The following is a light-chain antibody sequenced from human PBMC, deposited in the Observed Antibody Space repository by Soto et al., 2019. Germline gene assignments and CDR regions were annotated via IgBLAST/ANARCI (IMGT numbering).Light chain of an antibody. Sequence: DIQMTQSPSSLSASVGDRVTITCRASQSISSYLNWYQQKPGKAPKLLIYAASSLQSGVPSRFSGSGSGTDFTLTISSLQPEDFATYYCQQSYSTPLVTFGGVTKVEIK. CDR1: QSISSY. CDR2: AAS. CDR3: QQSYSTPLVT. V-gene: IGKV1-39*01. J-gene: IGKJ4*01.